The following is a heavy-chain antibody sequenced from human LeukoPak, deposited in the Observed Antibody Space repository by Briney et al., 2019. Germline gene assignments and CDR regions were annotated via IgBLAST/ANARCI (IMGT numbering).Heavy chain of an antibody. CDR1: GYSISSGDYY. J-gene: IGHJ3*02. Sequence: SETLSLTCIVSGYSISSGDYYWGWIRQPPGKGLEWIGSMYRTGNTYYKPSLKSRVTLSVDTSNNQFSLKLSSVIATDTAVYYCAKDRHGYYGSGSYMVDIWGQGTMVSVSS. CDR3: AKDRHGYYGSGSYMVDI. D-gene: IGHD3-10*01. CDR2: MYRTGNT. V-gene: IGHV4-38-2*02.